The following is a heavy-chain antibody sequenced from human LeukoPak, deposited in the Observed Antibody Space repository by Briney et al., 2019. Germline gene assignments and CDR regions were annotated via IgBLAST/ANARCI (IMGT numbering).Heavy chain of an antibody. Sequence: GGSLRLSCAVSGFTFSSYAMHWVRQAPGKGLEWVAVISYDGSNKYYANSVKGRFTISRDNSKNTLYLQMNSLRAEDTAVYYCARSGNSLFDYWGQGTLVTVSS. CDR1: GFTFSSYA. V-gene: IGHV3-30-3*01. CDR2: ISYDGSNK. D-gene: IGHD4-23*01. J-gene: IGHJ4*02. CDR3: ARSGNSLFDY.